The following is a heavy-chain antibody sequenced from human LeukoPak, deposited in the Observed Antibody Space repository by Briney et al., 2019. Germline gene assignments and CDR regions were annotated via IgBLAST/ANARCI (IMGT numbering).Heavy chain of an antibody. D-gene: IGHD1-26*01. V-gene: IGHV1-69*06. J-gene: IGHJ4*02. CDR1: GGTFSSYA. Sequence: SVKVSCKASGGTFSSYAISWVRQAPGQGLEWMGGIIPMFGTANYAQKFQGRVTITADKSTSTAYMELSSLRAEDTAVYYCARETLDGQGQPRWCWETWGQGGLVTLS. CDR2: IIPMFGTA. CDR3: ARETLDGQGQPRWCWET.